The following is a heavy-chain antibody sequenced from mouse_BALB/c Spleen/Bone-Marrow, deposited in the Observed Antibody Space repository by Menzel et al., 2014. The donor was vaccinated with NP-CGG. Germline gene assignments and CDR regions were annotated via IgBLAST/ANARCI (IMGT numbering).Heavy chain of an antibody. D-gene: IGHD2-1*01. J-gene: IGHJ2*01. Sequence: DVMLVESGGGLVQPGGSLKLSCAASGFTFSNYGMSWVRQTPDKRLELVATINGNGGSTYYPDSVKGRFTISRDTAKNTLYLQMSRLKSEETAMYYCVRGNYGNYVDYFDFWGQGTTLTVSS. CDR2: INGNGGST. CDR3: VRGNYGNYVDYFDF. V-gene: IGHV5-6-3*01. CDR1: GFTFSNYG.